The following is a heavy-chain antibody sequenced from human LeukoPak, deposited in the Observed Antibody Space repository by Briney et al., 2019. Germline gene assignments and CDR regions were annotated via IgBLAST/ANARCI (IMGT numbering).Heavy chain of an antibody. V-gene: IGHV3-7*03. CDR2: IKEDGSSQ. Sequence: PGGSLRLSCVASGFTFSHSWMTWVRQAPGKGLEWVGHIKEDGSSQNYADSVKGRFTISRDNAKSSLHLQMNGLRAEDTAVYYCAKDRSPANIVGATIFNWGQGTLVTVSS. CDR1: GFTFSHSW. CDR3: AKDRSPANIVGATIFN. J-gene: IGHJ4*02. D-gene: IGHD1-26*01.